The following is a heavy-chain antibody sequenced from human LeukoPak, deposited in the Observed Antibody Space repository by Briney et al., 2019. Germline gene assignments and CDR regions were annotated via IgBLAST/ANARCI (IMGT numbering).Heavy chain of an antibody. CDR2: ISVYNGNT. Sequence: ASVKVSCKASGYTFISYGISWVRQAPGQGLEWMGWISVYNGNTNYAQNLQGRVTMTTDTYTSTAYMELRSLRSDDTAVYYCAKNKTIDGMDVWGQGTTVTVSS. V-gene: IGHV1-18*01. CDR1: GYTFISYG. CDR3: AKNKTIDGMDV. D-gene: IGHD1-7*01. J-gene: IGHJ6*02.